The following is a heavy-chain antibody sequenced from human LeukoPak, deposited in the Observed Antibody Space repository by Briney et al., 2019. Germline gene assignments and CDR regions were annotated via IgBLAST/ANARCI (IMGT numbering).Heavy chain of an antibody. CDR1: GFTFGDYA. D-gene: IGHD4-17*01. CDR3: TRESRRTVTTSNFDY. J-gene: IGHJ4*02. V-gene: IGHV3-49*03. CDR2: IRSKAYGGTT. Sequence: GGPLRLSCTASGFTFGDYAMSWFRQAPGKGLEWVGFIRSKAYGGTTEYAASVKGRFTISRDDSKSIAYLQMNGLKTEDTAVYYCTRESRRTVTTSNFDYWGQGTLVTVSS.